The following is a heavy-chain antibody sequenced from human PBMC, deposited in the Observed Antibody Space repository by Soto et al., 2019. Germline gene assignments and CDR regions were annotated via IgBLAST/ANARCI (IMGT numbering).Heavy chain of an antibody. V-gene: IGHV3-48*03. J-gene: IGHJ4*02. D-gene: IGHD2-2*01. CDR1: RFTFSTYE. CDR2: VSTSGSTV. CDR3: VRYCSTTLCNGVATRTFDY. Sequence: GGSLRLSCAASRFTFSTYEMNWVRQAPGKGLEWVSYVSTSGSTVYYADSVKGRFTISRDNTRNSLYLQMNSLRDEDTALYYCVRYCSTTLCNGVATRTFDYWGQGTLVTVSS.